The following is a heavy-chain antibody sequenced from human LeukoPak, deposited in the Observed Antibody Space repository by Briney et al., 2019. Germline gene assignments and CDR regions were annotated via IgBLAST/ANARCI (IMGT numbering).Heavy chain of an antibody. CDR3: ARADYNYYYMDV. V-gene: IGHV3-23*01. Sequence: GGSLRPSCAASGFMFSNYAMTWVRQAPGKGLEWVSTISGSGGSAYYADSVRGRFIISRDNSKNTLYVQMNSLRAEDTAVYYCARADYNYYYMDVWGKGTTVTVSS. CDR2: ISGSGGSA. J-gene: IGHJ6*03. CDR1: GFMFSNYA.